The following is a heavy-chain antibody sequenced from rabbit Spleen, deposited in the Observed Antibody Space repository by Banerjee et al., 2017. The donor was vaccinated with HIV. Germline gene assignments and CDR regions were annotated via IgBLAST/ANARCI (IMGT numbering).Heavy chain of an antibody. CDR2: INAVTGKA. CDR3: ARGSATMTMVITGFYFDL. Sequence: QSLEESGGDLVKPGASLTLTCTASGVSFSFNSYMCWVRQAPGKGLEWIACINAVTGKAVYASWAKGRFTISKTSSTTVTLQMTSLTAADTATYFCARGSATMTMVITGFYFDLWGPGTLVTVS. J-gene: IGHJ4*01. V-gene: IGHV1S40*01. CDR1: GVSFSFNSY. D-gene: IGHD2-1*01.